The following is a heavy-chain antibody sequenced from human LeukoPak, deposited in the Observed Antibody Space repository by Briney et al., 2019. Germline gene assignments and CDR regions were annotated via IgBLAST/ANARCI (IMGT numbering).Heavy chain of an antibody. CDR2: INHSGST. CDR1: GDSISSYY. Sequence: PSETLSLTCTVSGDSISSYYWSWIRQPPGKGLEWIGEINHSGSTNYNPSLKSRVTISVDTSKNQFSLKLSSVTAADTAVYYCARRFGFYYYYMDVWGKGTTVTISS. D-gene: IGHD3-16*01. J-gene: IGHJ6*03. V-gene: IGHV4-34*01. CDR3: ARRFGFYYYYMDV.